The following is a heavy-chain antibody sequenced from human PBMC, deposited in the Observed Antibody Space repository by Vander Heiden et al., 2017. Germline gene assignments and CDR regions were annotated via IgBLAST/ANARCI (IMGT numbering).Heavy chain of an antibody. CDR1: GFSLSTSGVG. J-gene: IGHJ6*02. CDR3: AHRAVSSSWYGYYGMDV. D-gene: IGHD6-13*01. V-gene: IGHV2-5*01. Sequence: QITLKESGPTLVKPTQTLTLTCTFSGFSLSTSGVGVGWIRQPPGKALEWLALIYWNDDKRYSPSLKSRLTITKDTSKNQVVLTMTNMDPVDTATYYCAHRAVSSSWYGYYGMDVWGQGTTVTVSS. CDR2: IYWNDDK.